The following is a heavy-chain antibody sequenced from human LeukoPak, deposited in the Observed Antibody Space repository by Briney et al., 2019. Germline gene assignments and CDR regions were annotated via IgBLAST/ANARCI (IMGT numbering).Heavy chain of an antibody. CDR1: GFTFSSYG. J-gene: IGHJ4*02. Sequence: GGSLRLSCAASGFTFSSYGMHWVRQAPGKGLEWVAFTRYDGSNKYYADSVKGRFTISRDNSKNTLYLQMNSLRAEDTAVYYCAIFYSGYDYSGYWGQGTLVTVSS. CDR2: TRYDGSNK. CDR3: AIFYSGYDYSGY. D-gene: IGHD5-12*01. V-gene: IGHV3-30*02.